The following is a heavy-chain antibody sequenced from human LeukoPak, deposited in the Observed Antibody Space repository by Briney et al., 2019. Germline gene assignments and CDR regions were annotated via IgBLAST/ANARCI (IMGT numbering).Heavy chain of an antibody. CDR3: ARGGSYCSGSACYSYYYMDV. CDR2: ISSSSNTI. D-gene: IGHD2-15*01. J-gene: IGHJ6*03. CDR1: GFTFSSYS. V-gene: IGHV3-48*04. Sequence: GGSLRLSCAASGFTFSSYSMNWVRQAPGKGLEWVSYISSSSNTIYYADSVKGRFSISRDNAKNSLYLQMNSLRAEDTAVYYCARGGSYCSGSACYSYYYMDVWGKGTTVTISS.